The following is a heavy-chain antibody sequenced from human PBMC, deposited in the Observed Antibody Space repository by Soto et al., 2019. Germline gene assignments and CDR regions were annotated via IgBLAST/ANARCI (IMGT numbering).Heavy chain of an antibody. CDR2: MDSYTGNT. J-gene: IGHJ4*02. V-gene: IGHV1-8*01. CDR3: ATGRHTLDY. Sequence: QAQLVQSGAEVKKPGASVKISCKASGYTLSTYDINWVRQAAGQGLEWMGWMDSYTGNTGYAQEFXXRXIXXRAHSINVAYRELSSLQSEDTGVHFCATGRHTLDYWGQVTLVTVSS. CDR1: GYTLSTYD.